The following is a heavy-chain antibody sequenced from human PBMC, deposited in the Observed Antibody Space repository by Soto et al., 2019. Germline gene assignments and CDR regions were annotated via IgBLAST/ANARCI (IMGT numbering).Heavy chain of an antibody. CDR2: FSDTGFSK. J-gene: IGHJ5*01. CDR1: GFTFDTHA. D-gene: IGHD3-3*01. Sequence: EVRLLESGGGIVRPGGSLRLACSASGFTFDTHAMAWVRQAPGKSLEWVASFSDTGFSKYHADSVNGRITISRDNSNNTVTLHMTTLRAEDSVVYNCALVSAFDFLSGHFVFGCFDSRGQGTEVTVSS. CDR3: ALVSAFDFLSGHFVFGCFDS. V-gene: IGHV3-23*01.